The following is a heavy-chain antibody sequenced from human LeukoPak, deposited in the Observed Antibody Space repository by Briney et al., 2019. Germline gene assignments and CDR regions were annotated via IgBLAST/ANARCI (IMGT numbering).Heavy chain of an antibody. CDR3: ALGTINKDYYFGMDV. D-gene: IGHD2-8*01. V-gene: IGHV3-11*01. Sequence: GGSLRLSCAASGFTFSDYYMTWLRQAPGKGLEWLSYISDSGTTVFYADSVKGRFTVSRDNAKRSLYLQIESLRDDDTAVYHCALGTINKDYYFGMDVWGQGTTVTVSS. J-gene: IGHJ6*02. CDR1: GFTFSDYY. CDR2: ISDSGTTV.